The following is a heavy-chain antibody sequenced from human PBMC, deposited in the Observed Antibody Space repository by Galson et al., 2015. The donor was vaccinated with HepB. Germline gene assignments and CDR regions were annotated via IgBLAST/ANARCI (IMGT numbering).Heavy chain of an antibody. CDR2: IKRDGSTT. CDR3: TRDLATTFYYSYGMDV. Sequence: LRLSCAASGFNVSAYWMHWVRQVPGRGLVWVSRIKRDGSTTTYADSVKGRFTISRDKAKNTLYLQMNSLRPEDTAVYYCTRDLATTFYYSYGMDVWGQGTTVTVSS. V-gene: IGHV3-74*01. CDR1: GFNVSAYW. J-gene: IGHJ6*02. D-gene: IGHD1-1*01.